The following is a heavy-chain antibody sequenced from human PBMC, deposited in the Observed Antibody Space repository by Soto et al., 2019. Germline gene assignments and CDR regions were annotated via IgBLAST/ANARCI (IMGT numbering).Heavy chain of an antibody. V-gene: IGHV3-11*01. Sequence: QVQLVESGGGLVKPGGSLRLSCTASGFTFSDYYMSWIRQAPGKGLEWVSYISSSGSTIYYADSVKGRFTISRDNAKNSLYLQMNSLRAEDTAFYYCARVRGQPLYYDCYGMDVWGQGTAVTVSS. J-gene: IGHJ6*02. D-gene: IGHD6-13*01. CDR1: GFTFSDYY. CDR3: ARVRGQPLYYDCYGMDV. CDR2: ISSSGSTI.